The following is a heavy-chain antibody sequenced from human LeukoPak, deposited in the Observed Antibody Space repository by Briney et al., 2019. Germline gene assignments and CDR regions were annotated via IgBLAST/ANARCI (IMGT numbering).Heavy chain of an antibody. D-gene: IGHD2-21*01. Sequence: GASVKVSCKASGYTFTDYYIHWVRLAPGQGLEWMGWINPNSGGTNYVQKFQGRVTMTRDTSISTAYMELSRPRSDDTAVYYCARVFPRLYYFDYWGQGTLVTVSS. V-gene: IGHV1-2*02. CDR3: ARVFPRLYYFDY. CDR2: INPNSGGT. J-gene: IGHJ4*02. CDR1: GYTFTDYY.